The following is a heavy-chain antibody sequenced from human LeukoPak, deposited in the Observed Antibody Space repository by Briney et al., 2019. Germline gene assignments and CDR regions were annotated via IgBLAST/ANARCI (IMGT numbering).Heavy chain of an antibody. V-gene: IGHV4-34*01. CDR1: GGALSGYY. CDR2: INHNGST. J-gene: IGHJ5*02. Sequence: SETLFLTCAGYGGALSGYYWSLIRQPPGKGLEWNWEINHNGSTNYNPSLKSRVTISVDTSKNQFSLKLSSVTAADTAVYYCARGSRKPAQWLALNPINWFDPWGQGTLVTVSS. D-gene: IGHD6-19*01. CDR3: ARGSRKPAQWLALNPINWFDP.